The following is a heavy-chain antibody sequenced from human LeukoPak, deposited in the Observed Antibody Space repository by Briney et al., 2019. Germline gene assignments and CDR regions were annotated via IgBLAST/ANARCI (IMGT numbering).Heavy chain of an antibody. CDR1: GFTFSSYS. CDR3: AKAIHYLDRWDAFDV. CDR2: ISSSGTI. D-gene: IGHD2-2*03. V-gene: IGHV3-48*01. Sequence: GGSLSLSCAASGFTFSSYSMNWVRQAPGKGLEWVSYISSSGTIYYADSVKGRFTISRDSSEDTLDLQMDSLRAEDTAIYYCAKAIHYLDRWDAFDVWGRGTMVIVSS. J-gene: IGHJ3*01.